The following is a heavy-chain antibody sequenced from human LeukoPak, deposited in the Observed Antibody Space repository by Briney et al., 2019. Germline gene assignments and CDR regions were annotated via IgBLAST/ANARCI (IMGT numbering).Heavy chain of an antibody. D-gene: IGHD3-10*01. CDR3: ARGPRITMVRGGQWYYYMDV. CDR1: GYTFTSYY. Sequence: GASVKVSCKASGYTFTSYYLYWVRQAPGQGLEWMGIINPSGGSTNYAQKFQGRVTMTRDTSTSTVYTELSSLRSEDTAVYYCARGPRITMVRGGQWYYYMDVWGKGTTVTISS. V-gene: IGHV1-46*01. J-gene: IGHJ6*03. CDR2: INPSGGST.